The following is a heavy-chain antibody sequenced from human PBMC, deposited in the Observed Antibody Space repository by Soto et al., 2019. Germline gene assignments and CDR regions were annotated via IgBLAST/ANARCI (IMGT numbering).Heavy chain of an antibody. CDR3: AQWLCDESHGGYYPLQFDY. J-gene: IGHJ4*02. V-gene: IGHV2-5*02. Sequence: SGPTLVHPTHTFTLTRTLCGVPLITSAVGVGWIRQPPGKALEWVPLIYWDDDKRYRQSLESRLNITQDTSKNQVVLRLANVDQVGAGTYFCAQWLCDESHGGYYPLQFDYWGQGALVTVSS. CDR2: IYWDDDK. CDR1: GVPLITSAVG. D-gene: IGHD3-22*01.